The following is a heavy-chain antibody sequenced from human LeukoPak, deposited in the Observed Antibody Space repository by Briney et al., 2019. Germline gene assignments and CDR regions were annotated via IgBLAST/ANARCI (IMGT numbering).Heavy chain of an antibody. CDR3: ARARPYYFDP. V-gene: IGHV4-34*01. J-gene: IGHJ5*02. D-gene: IGHD1-26*01. Sequence: KPSETLSLTCAVYGGSFSGYYWSWIRQPPVKGLEWIGEINHSGSTNYNPSLKSRVTISVDTSKNQFSLKLSSVTAADTALYYCARARPYYFDPWGQGTLVTVSS. CDR1: GGSFSGYY. CDR2: INHSGST.